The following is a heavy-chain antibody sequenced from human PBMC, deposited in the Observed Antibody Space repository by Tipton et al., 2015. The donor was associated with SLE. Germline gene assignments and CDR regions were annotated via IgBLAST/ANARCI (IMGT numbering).Heavy chain of an antibody. J-gene: IGHJ3*02. D-gene: IGHD1-26*01. CDR2: IYYSGST. CDR3: ARDGPAGLGAKGRDAVDI. CDR1: GGSISSGGYS. Sequence: TLSLTCTVSGGSISSGGYSWSWIRQPPGKGLEWIGSIYYSGSTYYNPSLKSRVTISVDTSKNQFSLKLSSVTAADTAVYYCARDGPAGLGAKGRDAVDIWGQGTMVTVSS. V-gene: IGHV4-30-2*03.